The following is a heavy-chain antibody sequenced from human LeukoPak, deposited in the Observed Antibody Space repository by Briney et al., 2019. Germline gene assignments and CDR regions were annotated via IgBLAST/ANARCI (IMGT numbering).Heavy chain of an antibody. Sequence: GASLRLSCAASGFTFSSYAMSWVRQAPGKGLEWVSSISGSGGSTYYTDSVKGRFTISRDNSKNTLFLQMNSLRADDTAVYYCAKRADSSSIPEDYWGQGTLVTVSS. CDR1: GFTFSSYA. CDR2: ISGSGGST. V-gene: IGHV3-23*01. J-gene: IGHJ4*02. CDR3: AKRADSSSIPEDY. D-gene: IGHD3-22*01.